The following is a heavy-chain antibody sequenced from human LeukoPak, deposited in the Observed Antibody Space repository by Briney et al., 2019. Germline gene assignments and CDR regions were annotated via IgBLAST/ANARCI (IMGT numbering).Heavy chain of an antibody. V-gene: IGHV1-2*02. Sequence: ASVKVSCKASGYTFTGYYMHWVRQAPGQGLEWMGWINPNSGGTNYAQKFQGRITMTRNTSISTAYMELSSLRSDDTAVYYCARESVAGRSGYYYYYMDVWGKGTTVTVSS. CDR2: INPNSGGT. D-gene: IGHD6-19*01. CDR1: GYTFTGYY. J-gene: IGHJ6*03. CDR3: ARESVAGRSGYYYYYMDV.